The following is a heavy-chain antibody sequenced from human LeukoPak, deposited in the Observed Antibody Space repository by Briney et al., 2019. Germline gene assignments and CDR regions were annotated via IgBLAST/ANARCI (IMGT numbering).Heavy chain of an antibody. J-gene: IGHJ5*02. Sequence: VASVKVSCKASGYTFTSYGISWVRQAPGQGLEWMGGIIPIFGTANYAQKFQGRVTITADKSASTAYMELSSLRSEDTAVYYCARGSSSWPNWFDPWGQGTLVTVSS. D-gene: IGHD6-13*01. CDR1: GYTFTSYG. V-gene: IGHV1-69*06. CDR3: ARGSSSWPNWFDP. CDR2: IIPIFGTA.